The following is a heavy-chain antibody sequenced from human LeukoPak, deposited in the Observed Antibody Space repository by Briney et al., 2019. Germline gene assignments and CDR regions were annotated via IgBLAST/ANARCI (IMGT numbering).Heavy chain of an antibody. D-gene: IGHD3-10*01. V-gene: IGHV4-4*07. CDR3: ARAPINYYGSGSYFYYYYMDV. CDR2: IYTSGST. J-gene: IGHJ6*03. Sequence: SETLSLTCTVSGGSISSYYWSWIRQPAGKGLEWIGRIYTSGSTNYNPSLKSRVTMSVDTSKNQFSLKLSSVTAADTAVYYCARAPINYYGSGSYFYYYYMDVWGKGTTVTVPS. CDR1: GGSISSYY.